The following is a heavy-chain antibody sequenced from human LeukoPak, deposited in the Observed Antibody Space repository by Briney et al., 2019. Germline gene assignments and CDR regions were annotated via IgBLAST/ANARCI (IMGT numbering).Heavy chain of an antibody. J-gene: IGHJ4*01. Sequence: GRSLRLSCAASGFTFSSYGMHWVRQAPCKGLEWVAVISYDGSNKYYADSVKGRFTTSRDNSKNTLYLQMNSLRAEDTAVYYCAKGYYYGSGSYDYSGHGTLVSVSS. V-gene: IGHV3-30*18. CDR1: GFTFSSYG. CDR3: AKGYYYGSGSYDY. D-gene: IGHD3-10*01. CDR2: ISYDGSNK.